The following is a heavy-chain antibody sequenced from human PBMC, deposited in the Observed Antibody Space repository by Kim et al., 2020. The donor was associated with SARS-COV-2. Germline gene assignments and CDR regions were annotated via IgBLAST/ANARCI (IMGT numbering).Heavy chain of an antibody. CDR1: GFTFSSYA. CDR2: ISGSGGST. CDR3: AKSPFANYDFWSGSTADY. J-gene: IGHJ4*02. Sequence: GGSLRLSCAASGFTFSSYAMSWVRQAPGKGLEWVSAISGSGGSTYYADSVKGRFTISRDNSKNTLYLQMNSLRAEDTAVYYCAKSPFANYDFWSGSTADYWGQGTLVTVSS. D-gene: IGHD3-3*01. V-gene: IGHV3-23*01.